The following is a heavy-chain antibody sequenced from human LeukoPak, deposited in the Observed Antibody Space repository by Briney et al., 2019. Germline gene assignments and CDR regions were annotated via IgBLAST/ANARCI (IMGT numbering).Heavy chain of an antibody. CDR1: GYSFTSYW. J-gene: IGHJ3*02. V-gene: IGHV5-51*01. D-gene: IGHD2-2*01. Sequence: GESLKISCKGSGYSFTSYWLGWVRQMPGKGLEWMGIIYPGDSDTRYSPSFQGQVTISADKSISTAYLQWSSLKASDTAMYYCARQYCSSTSCIDAFDIWGQGTMVTVSS. CDR3: ARQYCSSTSCIDAFDI. CDR2: IYPGDSDT.